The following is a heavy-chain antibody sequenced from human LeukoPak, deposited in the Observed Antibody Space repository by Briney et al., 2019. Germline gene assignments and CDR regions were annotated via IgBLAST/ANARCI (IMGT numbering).Heavy chain of an antibody. CDR1: GYTFTGYY. D-gene: IGHD1-26*01. CDR2: INPNSGGT. J-gene: IGHJ3*02. Sequence: ASVKVSCKASGYTFTGYYMHWVRQAPGQGLEWMGWINPNSGGTNYAQKLQGRVTTTTDTSTSTAYMELRSLRSDDTAVYYCARYSRGDAFDIWGQGTKVTVSS. V-gene: IGHV1-2*02. CDR3: ARYSRGDAFDI.